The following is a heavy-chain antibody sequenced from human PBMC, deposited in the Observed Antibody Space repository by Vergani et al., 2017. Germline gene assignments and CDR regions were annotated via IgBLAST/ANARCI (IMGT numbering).Heavy chain of an antibody. V-gene: IGHV4-31*03. Sequence: QVQLQESGPGLVKPSQTLSLTCPFSGDSLSSSDHYWSWIRQRSDKGRVWVGHIFRSGTTYYNPSLKSRLIMSVDTSKNQFSLKLTSVTAADTAMYYSARENVVIARIFDFWGQGTLVTVSA. CDR3: ARENVVIARIFDF. CDR1: GDSLSSSDHY. D-gene: IGHD2-21*01. J-gene: IGHJ4*02. CDR2: IFRSGTT.